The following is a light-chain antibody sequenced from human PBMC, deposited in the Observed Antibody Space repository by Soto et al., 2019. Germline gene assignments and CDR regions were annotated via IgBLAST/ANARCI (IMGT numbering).Light chain of an antibody. CDR3: QQHGSSPIT. Sequence: EIVSTQSPGTLCLFPVESATLSCTSIRSVTNNYLAFHDQKPGQTPRLIIYGASSRATGIPDRFSGSGSGTDFNITISRLEPEDFAVYYCQQHGSSPITFGQGTRLEI. CDR1: RSVTNNY. J-gene: IGKJ5*01. V-gene: IGKV3-20*01. CDR2: GAS.